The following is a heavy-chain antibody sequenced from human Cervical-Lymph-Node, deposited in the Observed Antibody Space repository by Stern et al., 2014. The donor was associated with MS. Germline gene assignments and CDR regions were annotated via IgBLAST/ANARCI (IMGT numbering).Heavy chain of an antibody. CDR1: GYTFSGYY. CDR2: INPSSGVT. CDR3: ATDDRADSNNWFDN. J-gene: IGHJ5*02. D-gene: IGHD2-8*01. Sequence: QVQLVQSGAEGENPGASVKVSCKASGYTFSGYYIHWVRQAPGQGLEWMGWINPSSGVTNYAQKFQGWVTMTRDTSISTAYVELNRLRSDDTAIYYCATDDRADSNNWFDNWVQGTLVTVSS. V-gene: IGHV1-2*04.